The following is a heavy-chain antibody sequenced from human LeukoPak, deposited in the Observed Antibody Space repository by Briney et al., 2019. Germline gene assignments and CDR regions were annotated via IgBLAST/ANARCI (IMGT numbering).Heavy chain of an antibody. CDR1: GFSFSHYS. D-gene: IGHD3-10*01. CDR2: ISSSTTLI. CDR3: AREGHYGALDI. Sequence: GGSLRLSCAASGFSFSHYSMKWVRQAPGKGLEWVSYISSSTTLINYADSVKGRFTISRDNAKSSLYLQMNSLRDEDTALYFCAREGHYGALDIWGQGTWSPSLQ. V-gene: IGHV3-48*02. J-gene: IGHJ3*02.